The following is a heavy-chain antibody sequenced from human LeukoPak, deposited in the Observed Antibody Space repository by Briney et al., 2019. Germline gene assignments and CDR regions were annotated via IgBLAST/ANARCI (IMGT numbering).Heavy chain of an antibody. Sequence: SETLSLTCTVSGGSISSSSYYWGWIRQPPGKGLEWIGSIYYSGSTYYNPSLKSRVTISVDTSKNQFSLKLSSVTAADTAVYYCARGITMVRGAPPWFDPWGQGTLVTVSS. CDR3: ARGITMVRGAPPWFDP. D-gene: IGHD3-10*01. CDR2: IYYSGST. V-gene: IGHV4-39*07. J-gene: IGHJ5*02. CDR1: GGSISSSSYY.